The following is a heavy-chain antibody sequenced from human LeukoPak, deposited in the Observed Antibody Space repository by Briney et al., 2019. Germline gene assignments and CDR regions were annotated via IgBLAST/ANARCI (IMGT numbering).Heavy chain of an antibody. CDR1: GFTFSSYS. CDR3: ARGVSFDY. J-gene: IGHJ4*02. V-gene: IGHV3-48*01. CDR2: ISSSSTI. D-gene: IGHD2-8*01. Sequence: GSLRLSCAASGFTFSSYSMNWVRQAPGKGLEWVSYISSSSTIYYADSVKGRFTISRDNAKNSLYLQMNSLRAEDTAVYYCARGVSFDYWGQGTLVTVSS.